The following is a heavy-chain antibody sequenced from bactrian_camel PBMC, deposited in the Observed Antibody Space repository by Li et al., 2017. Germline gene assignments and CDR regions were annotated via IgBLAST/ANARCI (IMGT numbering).Heavy chain of an antibody. CDR1: GFSFSTSW. Sequence: QLVESGGGSVQAGGSLRLSCAGSGFSFSTSWMYWVRQAPGKEREGVASIDTDGGTSYADSVKGRFTISQDSAKRTVFLQMNNLKPEDTSVYYCSASRRLYRLLRTCFGFGYWGQGTQVTVS. D-gene: IGHD2*01. CDR3: SASRRLYRLLRTCFGFGY. J-gene: IGHJ6*01. V-gene: IGHV3S26*01. CDR2: IDTDGGT.